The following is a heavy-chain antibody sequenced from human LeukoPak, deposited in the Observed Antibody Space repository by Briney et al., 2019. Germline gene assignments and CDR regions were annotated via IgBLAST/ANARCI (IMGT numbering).Heavy chain of an antibody. Sequence: GGSLRLSCAASGFTVSSNYMSWVRQAPGKGLEWVSVIYSGGSTYYAGSVKGRFTISRDNSKNTLYLQMNSLRAEDTAVYYCARDDYDILTGYYLTPMNDWGQGTLVTVSS. J-gene: IGHJ4*02. CDR2: IYSGGST. V-gene: IGHV3-66*01. CDR1: GFTVSSNY. CDR3: ARDDYDILTGYYLTPMND. D-gene: IGHD3-9*01.